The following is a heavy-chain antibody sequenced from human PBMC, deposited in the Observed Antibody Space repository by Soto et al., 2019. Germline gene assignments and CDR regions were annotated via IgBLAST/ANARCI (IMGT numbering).Heavy chain of an antibody. V-gene: IGHV1-69*01. CDR2: IIPFFDTP. CDR1: GGTFNNDA. Sequence: QVHLVQSGAEVKKSGSSVRVSCTASGGTFNNDAISWLRQAPGQGLEWLGRIIPFFDTPDYSQKFRGRLTIIADESTGTAYMDLRSLRSDDTAVYYCAREVVTETTLGYFDYWGQGTLVTVSS. J-gene: IGHJ4*02. CDR3: AREVVTETTLGYFDY. D-gene: IGHD2-21*02.